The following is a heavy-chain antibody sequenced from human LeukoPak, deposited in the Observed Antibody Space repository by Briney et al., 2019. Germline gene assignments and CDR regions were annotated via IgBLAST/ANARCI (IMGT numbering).Heavy chain of an antibody. D-gene: IGHD3-22*01. CDR3: ASLSSYCDSSGYY. CDR2: IIPILGIA. V-gene: IGHV1-69*04. Sequence: SVKVSCKASGGTFSSYAISWVRQAPGQGLEWMGRIIPILGIANYAQKFQGRVTITADKSTSTAYMELSSLRSEDTAVYYCASLSSYCDSSGYYWGQGTLVTVSS. CDR1: GGTFSSYA. J-gene: IGHJ4*02.